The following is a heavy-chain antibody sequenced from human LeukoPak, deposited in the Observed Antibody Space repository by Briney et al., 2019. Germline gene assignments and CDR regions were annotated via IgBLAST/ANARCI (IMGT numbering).Heavy chain of an antibody. Sequence: SLRLSCAASGFNFSSYAMHWVRQAPGKGLEWVAFISYDGNDKYYADSVKGRFTISRDNSKKTLSVQMNSLRVEDTALYYCAREGKYTSTWPVDHWGQGTLVTVSS. CDR1: GFNFSSYA. CDR2: ISYDGNDK. J-gene: IGHJ4*02. V-gene: IGHV3-30*04. D-gene: IGHD6-19*01. CDR3: AREGKYTSTWPVDH.